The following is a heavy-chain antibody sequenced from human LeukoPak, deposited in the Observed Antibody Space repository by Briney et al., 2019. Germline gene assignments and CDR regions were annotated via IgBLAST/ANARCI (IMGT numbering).Heavy chain of an antibody. Sequence: GASVKVSCKASGGTFSSYAISWVRQAPGQGLEWMGGMIPIFGISSYAQKFQGRVTITTDESTGTAYMELGSLRSEDTAVYHCVRGPEVERFDYWGQGTLVTVSS. J-gene: IGHJ4*02. CDR1: GGTFSSYA. CDR3: VRGPEVERFDY. V-gene: IGHV1-69*05. D-gene: IGHD1-1*01. CDR2: MIPIFGIS.